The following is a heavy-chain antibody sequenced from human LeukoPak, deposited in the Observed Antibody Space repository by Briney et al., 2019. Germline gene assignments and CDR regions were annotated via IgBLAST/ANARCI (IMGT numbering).Heavy chain of an antibody. CDR2: IYYSGST. CDR3: ARAEAYYYDSSGVDY. Sequence: PSETLSLTCTVSGGSISSGDYYWSWIRQPPGKGLEWIGYIYYSGSTYYNPSLKSRVTISVDTSKNQFSLKLSSVTAADTAVYYCARAEAYYYDSSGVDYWGQGTLVTVSS. J-gene: IGHJ4*02. V-gene: IGHV4-30-4*01. CDR1: GGSISSGDYY. D-gene: IGHD3-22*01.